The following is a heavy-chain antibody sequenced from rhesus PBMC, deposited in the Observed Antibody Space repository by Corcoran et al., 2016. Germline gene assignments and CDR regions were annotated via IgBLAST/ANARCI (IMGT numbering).Heavy chain of an antibody. V-gene: IGHV4S10*01. CDR2: IYVSSPTT. J-gene: IGHJ4*01. CDR1: GGSISDSYR. CDR3: ARGGIWTGYNY. Sequence: QVQLQESGPGVVKPSETLSLTCAVSGGSISDSYRWSWIRQPPGKGLEWIGYIYVSSPTTNSNPSLKSRVTISKDTSKTQFSLKLSSVTAADTAVYYCARGGIWTGYNYWGQGVLVTVSS. D-gene: IGHD3-3*01.